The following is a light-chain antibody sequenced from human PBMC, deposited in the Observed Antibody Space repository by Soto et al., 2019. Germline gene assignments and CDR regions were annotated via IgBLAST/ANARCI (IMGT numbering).Light chain of an antibody. V-gene: IGKV1-39*01. CDR2: AAS. CDR1: QNIFDF. Sequence: DIPVTQSTSSLYATVGDRVTITCHTSQNIFDFVNWYQQKPGEAPRLLIYAASTLEPGVPARFSGSGSGTDVTLTIRGLQPEELATYYCQQSYSTPQTFGQGTRWIS. CDR3: QQSYSTPQT. J-gene: IGKJ1*01.